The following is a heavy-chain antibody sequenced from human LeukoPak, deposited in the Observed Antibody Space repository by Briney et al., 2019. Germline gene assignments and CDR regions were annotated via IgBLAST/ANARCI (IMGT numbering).Heavy chain of an antibody. D-gene: IGHD6-13*01. CDR2: INTNTGNP. J-gene: IGHJ5*02. CDR3: ARDPSPSSSWRNWFDP. V-gene: IGHV7-4-1*02. Sequence: ASVKVSCKASGYTFTSYAMNWVRQAPGQGLEWMGWINTNTGNPTYAQGFTGRFVFSLDTSVSTAYLQISSLKAEDTAVYYCARDPSPSSSWRNWFDPWGQGTLVTVSS. CDR1: GYTFTSYA.